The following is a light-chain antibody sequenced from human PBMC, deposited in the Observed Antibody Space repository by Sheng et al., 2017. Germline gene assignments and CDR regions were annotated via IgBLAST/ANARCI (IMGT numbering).Light chain of an antibody. Sequence: QSALTQPASVSGSPGQSITISCTGTNSDIGAYNYVTWYQQHPGKVPKLMIYDVTNRPAGVSSRFSGSKSGNTASLTVSGLQAEDEADYYCSSYAGSNIYVFGTGTKVTVL. J-gene: IGLJ1*01. V-gene: IGLV2-14*03. CDR3: SSYAGSNIYV. CDR1: NSDIGAYNY. CDR2: DVT.